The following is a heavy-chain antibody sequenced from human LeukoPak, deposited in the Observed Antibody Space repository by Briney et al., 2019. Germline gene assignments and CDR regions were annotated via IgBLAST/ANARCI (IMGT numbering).Heavy chain of an antibody. Sequence: ASVKVSCKASGYTFTGYYMHWVRQAPGQGLEWMGWINPNSGGTNYAQKFQGRVTMTRDTSISTAYMELSRLRSDDTAVYYCARDRYYYDSSGYYLPSDFDYWGQETLVTVSS. CDR3: ARDRYYYDSSGYYLPSDFDY. V-gene: IGHV1-2*02. D-gene: IGHD3-22*01. CDR2: INPNSGGT. J-gene: IGHJ4*02. CDR1: GYTFTGYY.